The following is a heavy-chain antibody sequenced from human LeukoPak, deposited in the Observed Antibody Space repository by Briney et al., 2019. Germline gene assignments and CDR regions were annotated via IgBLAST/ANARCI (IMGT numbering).Heavy chain of an antibody. J-gene: IGHJ5*02. CDR3: ARSVALSIAAAVGWFDP. CDR2: IYYSGST. V-gene: IGHV4-59*01. CDR1: GGSISSYY. D-gene: IGHD6-13*01. Sequence: SETLSLTCIVSGGSISSYYWSWIRQPPGKGLEWIGYIYYSGSTNYNPSLKSRVTISVDTSKNQFSLKLSSVTAADTAVYYCARSVALSIAAAVGWFDPWGQGTLVTVSS.